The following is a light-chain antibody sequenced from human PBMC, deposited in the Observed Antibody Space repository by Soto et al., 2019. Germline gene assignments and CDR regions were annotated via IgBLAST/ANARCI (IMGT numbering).Light chain of an antibody. V-gene: IGKV1-5*03. CDR3: QQYNSYSWT. CDR2: KAS. Sequence: DIQMTQSPSTLSAAVGDRVTITCRASQSISSWLAWYQQKPGKAPKLLIYKASSLESGVPSRFSGRGSGTEFTLTISSLQPDDFATYHCQQYNSYSWTFGQGTKVEIK. CDR1: QSISSW. J-gene: IGKJ1*01.